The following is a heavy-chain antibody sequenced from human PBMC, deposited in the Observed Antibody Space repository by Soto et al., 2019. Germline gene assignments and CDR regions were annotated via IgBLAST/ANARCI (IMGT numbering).Heavy chain of an antibody. CDR3: AVNYYGSGSNYYYGMDV. J-gene: IGHJ6*02. CDR1: GGTFSSYA. V-gene: IGHV1-69*01. D-gene: IGHD3-10*01. CDR2: IIPIFGTA. Sequence: QVQLVQSGAEVKKPGSSVKVSCKASGGTFSSYAMSWVRQAPGQGLEWMGGIIPIFGTANYAQKFQGRVTITADESTSTAYMELSSLRSEDTAVYYCAVNYYGSGSNYYYGMDVWGQGTTVTVSS.